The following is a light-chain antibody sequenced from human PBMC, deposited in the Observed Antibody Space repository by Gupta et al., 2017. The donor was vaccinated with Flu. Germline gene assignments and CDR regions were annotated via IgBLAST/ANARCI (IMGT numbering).Light chain of an antibody. J-gene: IGLJ3*02. CDR3: RVLDSTSGHVV. V-gene: IGLV3-21*02. Sequence: GGNYIGTNSVHWYQQQPGQAPVLMVYDGSNRPSGVPDRFSGSNSENTATLTISRVEAGDEADYYCRVLDSTSGHVVFGGGTKLTVI. CDR1: YIGTNS. CDR2: DGS.